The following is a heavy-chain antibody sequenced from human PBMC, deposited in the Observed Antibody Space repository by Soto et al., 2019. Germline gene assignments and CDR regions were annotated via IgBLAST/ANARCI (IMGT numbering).Heavy chain of an antibody. V-gene: IGHV4-34*01. CDR1: GGSFSGYY. CDR2: ISYSGST. J-gene: IGHJ6*02. Sequence: PSEPLSLTCAVYGGSFSGYYWSWIRQPPGKGLEWIAEISYSGSTNYNPSLKSRVTISVDTSKNQSSLKLSSVTAADTAVYYCARGPSLYYDILTGYYGMDVWGQGTTVTV. D-gene: IGHD3-9*01. CDR3: ARGPSLYYDILTGYYGMDV.